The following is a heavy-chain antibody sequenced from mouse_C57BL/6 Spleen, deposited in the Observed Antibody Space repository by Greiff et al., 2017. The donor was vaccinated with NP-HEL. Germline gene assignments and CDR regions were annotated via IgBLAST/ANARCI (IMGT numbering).Heavy chain of an antibody. V-gene: IGHV5-17*01. D-gene: IGHD1-1*01. CDR2: ISSGSSTI. CDR3: ARRDGSSSFAY. CDR1: GFTFSDYG. Sequence: EVKLMESGGGLVKPGGSLKLSCAASGFTFSDYGMHWVRQAPEKGLEWVAYISSGSSTIYYADTVKGRFTISRDNAKNTLFLQMTSLRSEDTAMYYCARRDGSSSFAYWGQGTLVTVSA. J-gene: IGHJ3*01.